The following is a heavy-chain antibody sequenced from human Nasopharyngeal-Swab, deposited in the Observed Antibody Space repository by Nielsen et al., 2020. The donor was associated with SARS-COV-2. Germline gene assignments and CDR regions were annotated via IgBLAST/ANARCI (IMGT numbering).Heavy chain of an antibody. D-gene: IGHD1-1*01. CDR3: ARDSGPGTTGNAFDI. CDR1: GFIFSSYE. V-gene: IGHV3-48*03. J-gene: IGHJ3*02. Sequence: GESLKISCAASGFIFSSYELNWVRQAPGMGLEWVSYISESGSVISYADSVEGRFTISRGNAKDSLYLHINSLRAEDTAVYYCARDSGPGTTGNAFDIWGQGTKVTVSS. CDR2: ISESGSVI.